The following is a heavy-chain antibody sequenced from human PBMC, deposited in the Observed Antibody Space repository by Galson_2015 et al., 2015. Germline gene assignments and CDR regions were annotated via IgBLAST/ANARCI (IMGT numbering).Heavy chain of an antibody. CDR2: ISGSGGST. J-gene: IGHJ4*02. D-gene: IGHD6-13*01. V-gene: IGHV3-23*01. CDR3: AKDLAHSSSWHNFDY. Sequence: SLRLSCAASGFTFSSYAMSWVRQAPGKGLEWVSAISGSGGSTYYADSVKGRFTISRDNSKNTLYLQMNSLRAEDTAVYYCAKDLAHSSSWHNFDYWGQGTLVTVSS. CDR1: GFTFSSYA.